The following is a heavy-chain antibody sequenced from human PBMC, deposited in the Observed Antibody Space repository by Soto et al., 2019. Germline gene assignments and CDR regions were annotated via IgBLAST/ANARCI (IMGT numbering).Heavy chain of an antibody. V-gene: IGHV4-39*01. Sequence: SSETLSLTCTVSGGSISSNTYYWGWLRQPPGKGLEWIGSIYYTGSTYYNPSLKSRVAISVDTSKSQFSLNLSPVTAADTSVYYCARVQAITGPPEDAFDIWGQGTTVTVSS. CDR2: IYYTGST. D-gene: IGHD2-2*01. J-gene: IGHJ3*02. CDR3: ARVQAITGPPEDAFDI. CDR1: GGSISSNTYY.